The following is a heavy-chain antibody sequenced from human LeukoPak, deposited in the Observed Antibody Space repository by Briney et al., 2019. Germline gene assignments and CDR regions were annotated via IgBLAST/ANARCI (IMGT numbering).Heavy chain of an antibody. Sequence: GGSLGLSCAASGFTFSSYWMSWVRQAPGKGLEWVANIKQDGSEEYYVDSEKGRFTISRDNAKNSLYLQINSLRAEDTAVYYCARWAGNYYGSSGYPRPFEYWGQGTLVTVSS. J-gene: IGHJ4*02. CDR1: GFTFSSYW. CDR3: ARWAGNYYGSSGYPRPFEY. D-gene: IGHD3-22*01. CDR2: IKQDGSEE. V-gene: IGHV3-7*01.